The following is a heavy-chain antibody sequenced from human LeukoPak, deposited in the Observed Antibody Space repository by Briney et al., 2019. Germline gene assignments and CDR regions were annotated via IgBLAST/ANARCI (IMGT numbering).Heavy chain of an antibody. CDR3: ARDNYYYGSGSYYFDY. Sequence: PSETLSLTCTVSGGSISRYYWSWIRQAAGMGLEWIGRIYTSGTTNYNPSLKSRVTMSVDTSKNQFSLKLSSVTAADTAVYYCARDNYYYGSGSYYFDYWGQGTLVTVSS. CDR2: IYTSGTT. D-gene: IGHD3-10*01. CDR1: GGSISRYY. J-gene: IGHJ4*02. V-gene: IGHV4-4*07.